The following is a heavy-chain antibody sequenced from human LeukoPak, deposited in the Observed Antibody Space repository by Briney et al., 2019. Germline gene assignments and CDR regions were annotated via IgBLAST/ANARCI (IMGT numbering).Heavy chain of an antibody. J-gene: IGHJ4*02. D-gene: IGHD6-25*01. V-gene: IGHV1-69*01. CDR2: IIPIFGTA. Sequence: SVKVSFKASGGTFSSYAISWVRQAPGQGLEWMGGIIPIFGTANYAQKLQGRVTITADESTSTAYMELSSLRSEDTAVYYCATSRGSRWDYFDYWGQGTLVTVSS. CDR3: ATSRGSRWDYFDY. CDR1: GGTFSSYA.